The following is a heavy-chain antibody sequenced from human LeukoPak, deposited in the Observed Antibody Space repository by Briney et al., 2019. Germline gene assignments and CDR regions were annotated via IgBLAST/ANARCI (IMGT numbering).Heavy chain of an antibody. CDR2: IRSKAYGGTT. CDR1: GFIFGDHA. D-gene: IGHD5-18*01. Sequence: GGSLRLSCTASGFIFGDHAMSWVRQAPGKGLEWVGFIRSKAYGGTTEYAASVKGRFTISRDDSEGIAYLQMNSLRIEDTAVYYCARGPIHLWLHNGMDVWGQGATVIVFS. V-gene: IGHV3-49*04. CDR3: ARGPIHLWLHNGMDV. J-gene: IGHJ6*02.